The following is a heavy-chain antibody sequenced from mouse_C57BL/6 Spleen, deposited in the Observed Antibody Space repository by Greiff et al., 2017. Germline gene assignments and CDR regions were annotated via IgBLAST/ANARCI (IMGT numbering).Heavy chain of an antibody. CDR1: GFTFSDYY. D-gene: IGHD2-4*01. CDR2: INYDGSST. V-gene: IGHV5-16*01. Sequence: EVKLVESEGGLVQPGSSMKLSCTASGFTFSDYYMAWVRQVPEKGLEWVANINYDGSSTYYLDSLKSRFIISRDNAKNILYLQMSSLKSEDTATYYCARLGRLRLNLDYWGQGTTLTVSA. J-gene: IGHJ2*01. CDR3: ARLGRLRLNLDY.